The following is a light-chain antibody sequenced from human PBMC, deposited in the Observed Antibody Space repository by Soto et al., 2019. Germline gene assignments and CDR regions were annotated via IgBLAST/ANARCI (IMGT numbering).Light chain of an antibody. J-gene: IGKJ1*01. CDR3: QQYESYSWT. CDR2: DAS. V-gene: IGKV1-5*01. Sequence: DIQRTQSTSAPSASVGVRVTIAGVASQSIKTWLAWYQRKPGRAPNLLIYDASSLQSGVPSRFSGSGSGTEFTLTISSLQPDDSATYYCQQYESYSWTFGQGTKVDIK. CDR1: QSIKTW.